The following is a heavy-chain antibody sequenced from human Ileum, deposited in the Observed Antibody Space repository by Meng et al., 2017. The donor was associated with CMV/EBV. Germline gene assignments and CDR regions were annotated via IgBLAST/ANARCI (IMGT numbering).Heavy chain of an antibody. CDR1: GYTFTTYG. J-gene: IGHJ4*02. Sequence: SCKASGYTFTTYGITWVRQAPGQGLEWMGWISAYNVNTNYAQQLQGRVTLTTDTSTSTAYMELRSLRSDDTAVYYCARGEAVTGPFDYWGQGTLVTVSS. CDR3: ARGEAVTGPFDY. D-gene: IGHD6-19*01. CDR2: ISAYNVNT. V-gene: IGHV1-18*01.